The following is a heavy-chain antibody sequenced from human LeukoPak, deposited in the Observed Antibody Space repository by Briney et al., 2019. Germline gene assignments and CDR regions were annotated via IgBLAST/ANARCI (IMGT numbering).Heavy chain of an antibody. Sequence: PGGSLRLSCAASGFTVSSNYMSWVRQAPGKGLEWVSVIYSGGSTYYADSVKGRFTISRDNSKNTLYLQMNSLRAEDTAVYYCARDPSPPGSSGWYGKYNWFDPWGQGTLVTVSS. D-gene: IGHD6-19*01. CDR1: GFTVSSNY. J-gene: IGHJ5*02. CDR3: ARDPSPPGSSGWYGKYNWFDP. V-gene: IGHV3-53*05. CDR2: IYSGGST.